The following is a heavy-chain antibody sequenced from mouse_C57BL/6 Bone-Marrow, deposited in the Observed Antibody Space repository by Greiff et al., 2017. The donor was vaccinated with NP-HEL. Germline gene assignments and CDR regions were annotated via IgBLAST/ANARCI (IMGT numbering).Heavy chain of an antibody. D-gene: IGHD2-1*01. J-gene: IGHJ3*01. CDR1: GYTFTSYW. V-gene: IGHV1-69*01. CDR2: IDPSDSYT. CDR3: ARGNYGNYGFFAY. Sequence: QVQLQQPGAELVMPGASVKLSCKASGYTFTSYWMHWVKQRPGQGLEWIGEIDPSDSYTNYNQKFKGKSTLTVDKSSSTAYMQLSSLTSEDSAVYYCARGNYGNYGFFAYWGQGTLVTVSA.